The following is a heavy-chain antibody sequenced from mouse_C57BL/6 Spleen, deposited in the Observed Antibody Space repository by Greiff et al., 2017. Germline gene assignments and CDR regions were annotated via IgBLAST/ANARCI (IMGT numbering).Heavy chain of an antibody. D-gene: IGHD1-1*01. CDR1: GYSITSGYY. CDR3: ARVNYGSSLYYAMDY. CDR2: ISYDGSN. J-gene: IGHJ4*01. V-gene: IGHV3-6*01. Sequence: EVQLVESGPGLVKPSQSLSLTCSVTGYSITSGYYWNWIRQFPGNKLEWMGYISYDGSNNYNPSLKNRISITRDTSKNQFFLKLNSVTTEDTATYYCARVNYGSSLYYAMDYWGQGTAVTVSS.